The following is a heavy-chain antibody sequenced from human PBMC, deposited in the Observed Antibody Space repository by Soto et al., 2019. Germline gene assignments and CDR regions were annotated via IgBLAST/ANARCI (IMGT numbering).Heavy chain of an antibody. Sequence: QVQLVESGGGVVQPGRSLRLSCAASGFTFSSYGMHWVRQAPGKGLAWVAVISYDGSNKYYADSVKGRFTISRDNSKNTLYLQMNSLRAEDTAVYYCAKFWGYDSSGYYYDFDYWGQGTLVTVSS. J-gene: IGHJ4*02. D-gene: IGHD3-22*01. CDR3: AKFWGYDSSGYYYDFDY. CDR2: ISYDGSNK. V-gene: IGHV3-30*18. CDR1: GFTFSSYG.